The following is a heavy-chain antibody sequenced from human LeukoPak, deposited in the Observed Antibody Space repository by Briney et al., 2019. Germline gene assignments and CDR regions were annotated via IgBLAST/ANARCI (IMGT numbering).Heavy chain of an antibody. V-gene: IGHV1-46*01. CDR1: GYTFTSYY. Sequence: ASVKVSFKASGYTFTSYYIHWVRQAPGQGLERMGVINPSGGSTTYAQKFQGRVAITRDTPTSTVYMVLSSLRSEDTAVYYCARDRYSISSLYDFWGQGTLVTVSS. J-gene: IGHJ4*02. CDR3: ARDRYSISSLYDF. CDR2: INPSGGST. D-gene: IGHD6-6*01.